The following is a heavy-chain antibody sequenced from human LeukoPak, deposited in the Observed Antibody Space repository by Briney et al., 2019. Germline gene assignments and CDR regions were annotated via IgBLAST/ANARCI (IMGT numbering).Heavy chain of an antibody. CDR3: ARLGGSSWYTYYFDY. V-gene: IGHV4-59*08. CDR2: IYYSGST. CDR1: GGSISSYY. Sequence: SETLSLTCTVSGGSISSYYWSWIRQPPGKGLEWIGYIYYSGSTNYNPSLKSRVTISVDTSKNQFSLKLSSVTAADTAVYYCARLGGSSWYTYYFDYWGQGTLVTVSS. J-gene: IGHJ4*02. D-gene: IGHD6-13*01.